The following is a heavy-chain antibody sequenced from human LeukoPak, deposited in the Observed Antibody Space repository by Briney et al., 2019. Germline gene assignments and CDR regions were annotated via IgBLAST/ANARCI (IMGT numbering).Heavy chain of an antibody. V-gene: IGHV1-2*04. D-gene: IGHD2-15*01. CDR2: INPNSGGT. CDR3: ARGTGYCSGGSCYYYYYGMDV. J-gene: IGHJ6*02. Sequence: ASVKVSCKASGYTFTGYYMHWVRQAPGQGLEWMGWINPNSGGTNYAQKFQGWVTMTRDTSISTAYMELSRLRSDDTAVYYCARGTGYCSGGSCYYYYYGMDVWGQGTTVTVSS. CDR1: GYTFTGYY.